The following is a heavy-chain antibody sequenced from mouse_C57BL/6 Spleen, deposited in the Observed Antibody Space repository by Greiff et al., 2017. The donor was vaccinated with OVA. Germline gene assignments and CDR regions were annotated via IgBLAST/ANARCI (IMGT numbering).Heavy chain of an antibody. Sequence: VQLVESGAELARPGASVKMSCKASGYTFTSYTMHWVKQRPGQGLEWIGYINPSSGYTKYNQKFKDKATLTADKSSSTAYMQLSSLTSEDSAVYYCARVITTVVPSGAFDYWGQGTTLTVSS. D-gene: IGHD1-1*01. J-gene: IGHJ2*01. CDR3: ARVITTVVPSGAFDY. CDR2: INPSSGYT. CDR1: GYTFTSYT. V-gene: IGHV1-4*01.